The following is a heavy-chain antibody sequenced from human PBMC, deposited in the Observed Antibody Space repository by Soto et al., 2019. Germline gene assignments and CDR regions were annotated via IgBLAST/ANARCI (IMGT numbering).Heavy chain of an antibody. J-gene: IGHJ4*02. CDR3: ALISTYYYDSSGPQIDY. CDR1: GYTFTSYG. Sequence: ASVKVSCKASGYTFTSYGISWVRQAPGQGLEWMGWISAYNGNTNYAQKLQGRVTMTTDTSTSTAYMELRSLRSDGTAVYYCALISTYYYDSSGPQIDYWGQGTLVTVSS. V-gene: IGHV1-18*04. CDR2: ISAYNGNT. D-gene: IGHD3-22*01.